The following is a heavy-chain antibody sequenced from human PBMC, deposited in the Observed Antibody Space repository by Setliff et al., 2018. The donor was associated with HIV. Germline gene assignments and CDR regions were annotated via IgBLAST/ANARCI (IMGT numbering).Heavy chain of an antibody. CDR1: GFAFSSYS. Sequence: PGGSVRLSCAASGFAFSSYSMNWVRQAPGKGLEWVSSISTSGRYIYYADSVKGRFTISRDNAKNSLSLQMNSLRAEDTAVYYCARQGVAGYYYYYMDVWGKGTTVTVSS. V-gene: IGHV3-21*04. J-gene: IGHJ6*03. CDR3: ARQGVAGYYYYYMDV. D-gene: IGHD2-15*01. CDR2: ISTSGRYI.